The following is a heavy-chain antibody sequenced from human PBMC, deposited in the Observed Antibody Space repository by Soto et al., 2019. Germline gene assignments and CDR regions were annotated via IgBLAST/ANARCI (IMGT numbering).Heavy chain of an antibody. Sequence: GESLKSSCKGSGYSFTSYWIGWVRQMPGKGLEWMGIIYPGDSDTRYSPSFQGQVTISADKSISTAYLQWSSLKASDTAMYYCARQISSSGWYRGVMDVWGKGTTVTVSS. D-gene: IGHD6-19*01. CDR3: ARQISSSGWYRGVMDV. J-gene: IGHJ6*03. CDR2: IYPGDSDT. CDR1: GYSFTSYW. V-gene: IGHV5-51*01.